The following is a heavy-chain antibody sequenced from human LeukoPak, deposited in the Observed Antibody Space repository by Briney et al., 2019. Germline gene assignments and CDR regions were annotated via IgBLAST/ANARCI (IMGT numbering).Heavy chain of an antibody. D-gene: IGHD3-10*01. CDR3: ATAGGGSGSYYYYYGMDV. J-gene: IGHJ6*02. Sequence: GGSLRLSCAASGFTVSSNYMSWVRQAPGKGLEWVSVIYSGGSTYYADSVRGRFTISRDNSKNTLYLQMNSLRAEDTAVYYCATAGGGSGSYYYYYGMDVWGQGTTVTVSS. CDR1: GFTVSSNY. CDR2: IYSGGST. V-gene: IGHV3-66*01.